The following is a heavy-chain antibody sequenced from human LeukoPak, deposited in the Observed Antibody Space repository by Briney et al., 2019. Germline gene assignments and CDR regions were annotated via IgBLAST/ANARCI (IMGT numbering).Heavy chain of an antibody. D-gene: IGHD4-17*01. Sequence: GGSLRLSCAASGFTFNLYDMSWVRQTPGKGLEWISTISGSGDNTYYAESVEGRFTISRDNSRNTLHLRMKSLRAEDTAMYYCAKESTVTPGNVNWFDPWGQGTLVTVSS. J-gene: IGHJ5*02. CDR1: GFTFNLYD. CDR3: AKESTVTPGNVNWFDP. V-gene: IGHV3-23*01. CDR2: ISGSGDNT.